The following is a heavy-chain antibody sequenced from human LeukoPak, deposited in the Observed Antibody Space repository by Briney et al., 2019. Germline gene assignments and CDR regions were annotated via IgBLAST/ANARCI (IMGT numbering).Heavy chain of an antibody. D-gene: IGHD2-15*01. Sequence: ESGPTLVNPTETLTLTCTVSGFPLSNARMGVSWIRQPPGKALEWLAHIFSNDEKSYSTSLKSRLTISKDTSKSQVVLTMTNMDPVDTATYYCARITGYCSGGSCRYFDYWGQGTLVTVSS. CDR2: IFSNDEK. CDR3: ARITGYCSGGSCRYFDY. CDR1: GFPLSNARMG. J-gene: IGHJ4*02. V-gene: IGHV2-26*01.